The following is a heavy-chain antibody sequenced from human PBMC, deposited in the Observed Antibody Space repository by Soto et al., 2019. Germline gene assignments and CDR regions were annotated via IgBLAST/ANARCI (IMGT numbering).Heavy chain of an antibody. CDR3: ARFFGNAFDI. D-gene: IGHD3-16*01. CDR2: IYYDGST. J-gene: IGHJ3*02. CDR1: GGSISSSSFN. V-gene: IGHV4-39*01. Sequence: QLQLRESGPGLVKPSETLSLTCSVSGGSISSSSFNWDWIRQPPGKGLEWIGTIYYDGSTDYNPVLQGRGLLFGGTAKDGFPPKLTSVTAADTAVYYCARFFGNAFDIWGHGTVVTVS.